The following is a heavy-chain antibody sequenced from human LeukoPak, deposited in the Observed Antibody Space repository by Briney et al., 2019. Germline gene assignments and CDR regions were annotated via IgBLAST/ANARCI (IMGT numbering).Heavy chain of an antibody. CDR3: ARDKVIASADTPNWFDP. J-gene: IGHJ5*02. CDR1: GGTFSSYA. CDR2: ISAYDGNT. D-gene: IGHD6-13*01. Sequence: GASVKVSCKASGGTFSSYAISWVRQAPGQGLEWVGWISAYDGNTEYAQNFQGRVTMTTDTSTSTAYMDLRSLRSDDTAVYYCARDKVIASADTPNWFDPWGQGTLVTVSS. V-gene: IGHV1-18*01.